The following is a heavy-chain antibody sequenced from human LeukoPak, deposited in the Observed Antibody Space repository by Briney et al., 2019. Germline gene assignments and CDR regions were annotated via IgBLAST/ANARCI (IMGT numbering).Heavy chain of an antibody. CDR3: ARDRGGYSYGYNSGEFDY. Sequence: SETLSLTCTVSGGSISSYYWSWIRQPAGKGLEWIGRIYTSGSTNYNPSLKSRVTMSVDTSKNQFSLKLSSVTAADTAVYYCARDRGGYSYGYNSGEFDYRGQGTLVTVSS. V-gene: IGHV4-4*07. CDR1: GGSISSYY. CDR2: IYTSGST. D-gene: IGHD5-18*01. J-gene: IGHJ4*02.